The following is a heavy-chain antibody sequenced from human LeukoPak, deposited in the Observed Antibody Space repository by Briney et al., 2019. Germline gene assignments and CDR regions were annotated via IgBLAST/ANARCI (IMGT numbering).Heavy chain of an antibody. J-gene: IGHJ4*02. V-gene: IGHV4-34*01. D-gene: IGHD5-12*01. Sequence: PSETLSLTCAVYGGSFSGYYWSWIRQPPGKGLEWIGEINHSGSTNYNPSLKSRVTISVDTSKNQFSLKLSSVTAADTAVYYCARVTGKGIVATSHRSLWGQGTLVTVSS. CDR1: GGSFSGYY. CDR3: ARVTGKGIVATSHRSL. CDR2: INHSGST.